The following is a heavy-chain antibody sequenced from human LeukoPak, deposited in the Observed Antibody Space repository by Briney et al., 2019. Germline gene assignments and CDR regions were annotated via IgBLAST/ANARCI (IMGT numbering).Heavy chain of an antibody. D-gene: IGHD6-19*01. CDR2: IYYSGST. CDR1: GGSISSSSYY. CDR3: ARLKLTVAGDY. J-gene: IGHJ4*02. Sequence: SETLSLTCTVSGGSISSSSYYWGWIRQPPGKGLEWIGSIYYSGSTYYNPSLKSRVTISVYTSKNQFSLKLSSVTAADTAVYYCARLKLTVAGDYWGQGTLVTVSS. V-gene: IGHV4-39*01.